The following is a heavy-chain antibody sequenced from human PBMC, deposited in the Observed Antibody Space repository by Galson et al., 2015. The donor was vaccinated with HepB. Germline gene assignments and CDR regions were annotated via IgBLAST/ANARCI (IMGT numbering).Heavy chain of an antibody. J-gene: IGHJ6*02. Sequence: SLRLSCAASGFTFDGYAMHWVRQAPGKGLEWVSGISWNSGSIGYADSVKGRFTISRDNAKNSLYLQMNSLRAEDTALYYCAKDNSPVGAAIFYYGMDVWGQGTTVTVSS. D-gene: IGHD1-26*01. CDR3: AKDNSPVGAAIFYYGMDV. CDR2: ISWNSGSI. V-gene: IGHV3-9*01. CDR1: GFTFDGYA.